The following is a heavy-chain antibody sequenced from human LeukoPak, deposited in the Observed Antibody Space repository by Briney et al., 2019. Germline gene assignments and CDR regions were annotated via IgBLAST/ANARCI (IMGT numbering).Heavy chain of an antibody. CDR2: ITGSSDYI. D-gene: IGHD4-17*01. J-gene: IGHJ4*02. CDR1: GFTFSRYS. Sequence: KAGGSLRLSCAASGFTFSRYSVNWVRQAPGKGLEWVSCITGSSDYIFYADSVRGRFTISRDNAKNSLFLQMNSLRAEDSAVYYCAREDYRDYNYWGQGTLVTVSS. V-gene: IGHV3-21*01. CDR3: AREDYRDYNY.